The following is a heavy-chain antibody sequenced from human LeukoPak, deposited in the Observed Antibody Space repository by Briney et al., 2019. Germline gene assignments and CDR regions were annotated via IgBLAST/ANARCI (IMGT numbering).Heavy chain of an antibody. CDR2: ISSNCNYI. D-gene: IGHD2-2*01. Sequence: GGSLRLSCAASGFTFNNYGMHWVRQAPGKGLEWVSSISSNCNYIYYADSVQGRFTISRDNAKNSLYLQMNSLRAEDTAVYYCARESYPTDYWGQGTLVTVSS. CDR1: GFTFNNYG. V-gene: IGHV3-21*01. CDR3: ARESYPTDY. J-gene: IGHJ4*02.